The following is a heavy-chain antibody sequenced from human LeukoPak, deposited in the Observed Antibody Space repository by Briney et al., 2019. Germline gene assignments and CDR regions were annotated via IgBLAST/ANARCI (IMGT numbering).Heavy chain of an antibody. CDR3: ARDAPWGSGLDY. D-gene: IGHD7-27*01. Sequence: GGSLRLSCAASGFTFSSYSMNWVRQAPGKGLEWVSSISSSSSYIYYADSVKGRFTISRDNAKNSLYLQMNSLRAEDTAVYYCARDAPWGSGLDYWGQGTLVTVSS. CDR1: GFTFSSYS. J-gene: IGHJ4*02. V-gene: IGHV3-21*01. CDR2: ISSSSSYI.